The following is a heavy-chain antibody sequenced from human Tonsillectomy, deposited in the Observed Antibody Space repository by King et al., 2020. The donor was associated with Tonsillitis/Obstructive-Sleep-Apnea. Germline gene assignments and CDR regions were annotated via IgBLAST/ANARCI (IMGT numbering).Heavy chain of an antibody. V-gene: IGHV4-59*01. D-gene: IGHD6-6*01. J-gene: IGHJ4*02. CDR2: SYYSGST. Sequence: QLQESGPGLVKPSETLSLTCTVSGGSISSYYWSWIRQPPGKGLEWIGYSYYSGSTNYNPTLKSRVTITVETSKNQFSLKLRAVTAADTAVYYCSRGWYSSSSTFDYWGQGTLVTVSS. CDR3: SRGWYSSSSTFDY. CDR1: GGSISSYY.